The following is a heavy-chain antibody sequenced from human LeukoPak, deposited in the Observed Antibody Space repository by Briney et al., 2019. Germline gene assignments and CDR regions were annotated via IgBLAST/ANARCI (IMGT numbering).Heavy chain of an antibody. Sequence: GESLRISCQGSGYRFSSYWITWVRQLPGKGLEWMGRIDPTDSQSHYGPSFQGHVTMSVDRSTTTAYLQWRSVESSDTAMYYCASIFMGTATVAAGAFDPWGQGTLVTVSS. CDR2: IDPTDSQS. D-gene: IGHD3-3*02. CDR1: GYRFSSYW. CDR3: ASIFMGTATVAAGAFDP. V-gene: IGHV5-10-1*01. J-gene: IGHJ5*01.